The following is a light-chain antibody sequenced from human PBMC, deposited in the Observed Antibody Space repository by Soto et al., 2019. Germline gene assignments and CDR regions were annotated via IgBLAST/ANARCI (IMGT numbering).Light chain of an antibody. V-gene: IGLV2-18*02. CDR1: SSDVGSYNR. CDR3: SSYTSSNTLL. CDR2: EVS. Sequence: QSALTQPPSVSGSPGQSVSISCTGTSSDVGSYNRVSWYQQPPGTAPKLMIYEVSNRPSGVPDRFSGSKSGNTASLTISGLQAEDGADYYCSSYTSSNTLLFGGGTKVTVL. J-gene: IGLJ2*01.